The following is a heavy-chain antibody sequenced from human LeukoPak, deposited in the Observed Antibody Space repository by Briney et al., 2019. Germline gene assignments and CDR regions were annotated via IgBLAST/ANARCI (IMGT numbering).Heavy chain of an antibody. CDR3: ARLGIAAADRDAFDI. CDR2: INPSGGST. V-gene: IGHV1-46*01. J-gene: IGHJ3*02. D-gene: IGHD6-13*01. Sequence: ASVKVSCKASGYTFTSYYMHWVRQAPGQGLEWMGIINPSGGSTSYAQKFQGRVTTTRDMSTSTVYMELSSLRSEDTAVYYCARLGIAAADRDAFDIWGQGTMVTVSS. CDR1: GYTFTSYY.